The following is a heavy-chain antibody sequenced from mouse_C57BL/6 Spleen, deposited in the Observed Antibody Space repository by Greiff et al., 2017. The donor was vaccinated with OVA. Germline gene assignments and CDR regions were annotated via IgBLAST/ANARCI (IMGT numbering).Heavy chain of an antibody. V-gene: IGHV2-9-1*01. CDR3: ARTNYYGSSYGAMDY. CDR2: IWTGGGT. D-gene: IGHD1-1*01. CDR1: GFSLTSYA. J-gene: IGHJ4*01. Sequence: VKVVESGPGLVAPSQSLSITCTVSGFSLTSYAISWVRQPPGKGLEWLGVIWTGGGTNYNSALKSRLSISKDNSKSQVFLKMNSLQTDDTARYYCARTNYYGSSYGAMDYWGQGTSVTVSS.